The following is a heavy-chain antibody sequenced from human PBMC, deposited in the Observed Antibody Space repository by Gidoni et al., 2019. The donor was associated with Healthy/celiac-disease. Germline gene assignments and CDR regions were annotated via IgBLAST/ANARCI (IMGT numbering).Heavy chain of an antibody. CDR3: ARVRGWRITMVQGVSRFDY. CDR1: GGSVSSGSYY. V-gene: IGHV4-61*01. CDR2: IYYSGST. Sequence: QVQLQESGPGLVKPSETLSLTCTVSGGSVSSGSYYWSWIRQPPGKGLEWIGYIYYSGSTNYNPSLKSRVTISVDTSKNQFSLKLSSVTAADTAVYYCARVRGWRITMVQGVSRFDYWGQGTLVTVSS. D-gene: IGHD3-10*01. J-gene: IGHJ4*02.